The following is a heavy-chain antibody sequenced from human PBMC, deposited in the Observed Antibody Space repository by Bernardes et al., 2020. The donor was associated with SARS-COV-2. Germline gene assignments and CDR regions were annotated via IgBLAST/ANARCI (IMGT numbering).Heavy chain of an antibody. V-gene: IGHV3-7*01. D-gene: IGHD5-18*01. CDR2: IKEDGSEK. Sequence: SLFPSCAASGFTFSSYWMSWVRQAPGQGLEWVANIKEDGSEKNYVDSVKGRFSISRDNAKNSLYLQMNSLRAEDTAVYYCAKGGYRYDSWGQGTLVTVSS. J-gene: IGHJ5*02. CDR1: GFTFSSYW. CDR3: AKGGYRYDS.